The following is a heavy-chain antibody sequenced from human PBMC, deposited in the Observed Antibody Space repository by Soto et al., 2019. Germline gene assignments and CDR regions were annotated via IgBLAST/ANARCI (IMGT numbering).Heavy chain of an antibody. V-gene: IGHV4-39*01. D-gene: IGHD7-27*01. CDR3: ARQTGDGDNRSNDY. CDR2: IYYSGST. J-gene: IGHJ4*02. Sequence: PSETLSLTCTFSGCSSISSSYYLGWIRQPPGKGLEWIGRIYYSGSTYYNPSLKSRVTISVDTSKNQFSLKLSSVTAADTAVYYSARQTGDGDNRSNDYWGQGTLVTVSS. CDR1: GCSSISSSYY.